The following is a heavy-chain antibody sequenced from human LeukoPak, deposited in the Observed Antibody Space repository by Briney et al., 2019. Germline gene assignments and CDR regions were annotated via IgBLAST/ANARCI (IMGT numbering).Heavy chain of an antibody. D-gene: IGHD6-19*01. V-gene: IGHV3-43D*03. CDR2: ISWDGGSS. Sequence: GGSLRLSCAASGFTFDDYAMHWVRQAPGKGLEWVSLISWDGGSSYYADSVKGRFTISRDNSKNSLYLQMNSLRAQDTALYYCAKDSKAVTGAGNCGDWGQGTLVTVSS. CDR1: GFTFDDYA. J-gene: IGHJ4*02. CDR3: AKDSKAVTGAGNCGD.